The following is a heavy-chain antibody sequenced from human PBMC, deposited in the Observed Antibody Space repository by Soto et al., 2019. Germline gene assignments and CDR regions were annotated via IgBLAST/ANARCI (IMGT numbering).Heavy chain of an antibody. CDR1: GGTFSSYA. Sequence: QVQLVQSEAEVKKPGSSVKVSCKASGGTFSSYAISWVRQAPGQGLEWMGGTFPMFGKANYAQKFQGRVTISADKSTSTAYMELSSLRSEDTAVYYCATVDISTWIDGMDVWGQGTTVTVSS. D-gene: IGHD2-2*01. CDR3: ATVDISTWIDGMDV. J-gene: IGHJ6*02. CDR2: TFPMFGKA. V-gene: IGHV1-69*06.